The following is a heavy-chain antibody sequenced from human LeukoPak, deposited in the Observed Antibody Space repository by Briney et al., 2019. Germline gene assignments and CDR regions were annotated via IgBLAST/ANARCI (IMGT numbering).Heavy chain of an antibody. CDR2: ISWNSGSI. CDR1: GFTFDDYA. CDR3: SKASIQEYYFDY. Sequence: GGSLRLSCAASGFTFDDYAMHWVRQAPGKGLEWVSGISWNSGSIGYADSVKGRFTISRNNAKNSLYLQMNSLRAEDTAFYYCSKASIQEYYFDYWGQGTLVTVSS. V-gene: IGHV3-9*01. D-gene: IGHD5-18*01. J-gene: IGHJ4*02.